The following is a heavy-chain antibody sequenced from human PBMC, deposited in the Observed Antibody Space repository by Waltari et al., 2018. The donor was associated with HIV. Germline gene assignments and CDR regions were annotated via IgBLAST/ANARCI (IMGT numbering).Heavy chain of an antibody. CDR3: ASLAAAGYFDA. CDR1: GYTFTDHY. D-gene: IGHD6-13*01. CDR2: IDPEDGET. Sequence: EVHLVQSGPEVMKPGATLKISCRVSGYTFTDHYIHWVQEAPGKGRECMGLIDPEDGETEYAEKVQGRLTITADTSLDTVYMELTSLRSDDAAVYYCASLAAAGYFDAWGQGTLLTVSS. V-gene: IGHV1-69-2*01. J-gene: IGHJ4*02.